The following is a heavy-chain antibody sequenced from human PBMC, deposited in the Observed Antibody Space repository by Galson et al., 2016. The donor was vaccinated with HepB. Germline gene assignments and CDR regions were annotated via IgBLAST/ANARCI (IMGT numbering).Heavy chain of an antibody. CDR1: GFTVSSNY. J-gene: IGHJ4*02. V-gene: IGHV3-53*01. Sequence: SLRLSCAASGFTVSSNYMSWVRQAPGKGLEWVSVIYSGGSTYYADSVKGRFTISRDNSKNTLSLQMNSLRAEDTAVYYCARSPPWSGYFDSWGQGTLVTVSS. D-gene: IGHD3-3*01. CDR2: IYSGGST. CDR3: ARSPPWSGYFDS.